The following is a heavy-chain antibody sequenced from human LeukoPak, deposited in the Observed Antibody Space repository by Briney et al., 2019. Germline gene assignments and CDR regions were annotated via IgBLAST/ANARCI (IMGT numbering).Heavy chain of an antibody. J-gene: IGHJ5*02. V-gene: IGHV1-18*04. CDR2: ISTYNANA. D-gene: IGHD4-17*01. Sequence: GASVKVSCKASGYTFTGYYMHWVRQAPGQGLEWMGWISTYNANANYAQRLQGRVTMTTDTSTSTAYMELRSLRSDDTAVYYCATSGPHDYGDHWRWFDPWGQGTLVSVSS. CDR1: GYTFTGYY. CDR3: ATSGPHDYGDHWRWFDP.